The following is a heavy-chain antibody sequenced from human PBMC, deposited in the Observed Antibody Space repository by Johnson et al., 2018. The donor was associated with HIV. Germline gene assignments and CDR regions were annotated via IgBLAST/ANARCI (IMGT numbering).Heavy chain of an antibody. D-gene: IGHD5-18*01. V-gene: IGHV3-30*03. J-gene: IGHJ3*02. Sequence: VQLVESGGGVVQPGRSLRLSCAASGFTFSSFGMHWVRQAPGKGLEWVAVISYDGNNKYYADSVKGRFTISRDNSKNSLYLQMKSLKDEDTAVYYCARGGHSYGDAFDIWGQGTMVTVSS. CDR1: GFTFSSFG. CDR2: ISYDGNNK. CDR3: ARGGHSYGDAFDI.